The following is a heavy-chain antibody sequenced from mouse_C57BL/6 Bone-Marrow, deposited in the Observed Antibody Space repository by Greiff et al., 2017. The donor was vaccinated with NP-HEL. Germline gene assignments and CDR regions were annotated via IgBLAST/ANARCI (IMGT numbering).Heavy chain of an antibody. D-gene: IGHD2-14*01. J-gene: IGHJ3*01. V-gene: IGHV3-6*01. CDR1: GYSITSGYY. Sequence: EVKLMESGPGLVKPSQSLSLTCSVTGYSITSGYYWNWIRQFPGNKLEWMGYISYDGSNNYNPSLKNRISITRDTSKNQFFLKLNSVTTEDTATYYCARSVRGRFAYWGQGTLVTVSA. CDR3: ARSVRGRFAY. CDR2: ISYDGSN.